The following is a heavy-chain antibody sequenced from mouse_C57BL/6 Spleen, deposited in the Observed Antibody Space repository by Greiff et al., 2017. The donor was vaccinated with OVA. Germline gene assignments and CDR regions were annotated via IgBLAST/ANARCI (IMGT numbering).Heavy chain of an antibody. J-gene: IGHJ2*01. D-gene: IGHD2-1*01. Sequence: VKLMESGPGLVQPSQSLSITCTVSGFSLTSYGVHWVRQSPGKGLEWLGVIWRGGSTDYNAAFMSRLSITKDNSKSQVFFKMNSLQADDTAIYYCAKNGDGNYFLFDYWGQGTTLTVSS. CDR2: IWRGGST. CDR1: GFSLTSYG. V-gene: IGHV2-5*01. CDR3: AKNGDGNYFLFDY.